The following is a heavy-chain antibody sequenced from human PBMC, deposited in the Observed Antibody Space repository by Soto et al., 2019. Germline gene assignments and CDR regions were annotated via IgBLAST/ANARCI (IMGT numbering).Heavy chain of an antibody. CDR3: ARGRYYYDSSGSPADDAFDI. V-gene: IGHV3-23*01. D-gene: IGHD3-22*01. J-gene: IGHJ3*02. CDR2: ISGSGGST. Sequence: EVQLLESGGGLVQPGGSLRLSCAASGFTFSSYAMSWVRQAPGKGLEWVSAISGSGGSTYYADSVKGRFTISRDNSKNTLYLQMNSLRAEDTAVYYCARGRYYYDSSGSPADDAFDIWGQGTMVTVSS. CDR1: GFTFSSYA.